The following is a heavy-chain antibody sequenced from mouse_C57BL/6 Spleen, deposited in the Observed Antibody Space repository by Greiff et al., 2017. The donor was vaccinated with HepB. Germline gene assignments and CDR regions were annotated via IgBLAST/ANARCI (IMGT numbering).Heavy chain of an antibody. J-gene: IGHJ2*01. CDR3: AREQIYYGNYGYFDY. D-gene: IGHD2-1*01. Sequence: QVHVKQSGAELARPGASVKLSCKASGYTFTSYGISWVKQRTGQGLEWIGEIYPRSGNTYYNEKFKGKATLTADKSSSTAYMELRSLTSEDSAVYFCAREQIYYGNYGYFDYWGQGTTLTVSS. CDR2: IYPRSGNT. CDR1: GYTFTSYG. V-gene: IGHV1-81*01.